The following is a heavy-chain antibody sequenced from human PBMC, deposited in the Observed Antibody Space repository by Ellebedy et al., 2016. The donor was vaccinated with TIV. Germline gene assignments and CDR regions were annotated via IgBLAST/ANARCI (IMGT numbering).Heavy chain of an antibody. CDR3: AREGGYPGDVDVGV. V-gene: IGHV1-18*01. D-gene: IGHD5-12*01. J-gene: IGHJ6*02. CDR2: ISAYNGNT. CDR1: GYTFTNYG. Sequence: AASVKVSCKASGYTFTNYGISWVRQAPGQGIEWMGWISAYNGNTNYAQKLQGRVTMTTDTSTSTAYMELRSLRSDDTAVYYCAREGGYPGDVDVGVWGQGTTVTVSS.